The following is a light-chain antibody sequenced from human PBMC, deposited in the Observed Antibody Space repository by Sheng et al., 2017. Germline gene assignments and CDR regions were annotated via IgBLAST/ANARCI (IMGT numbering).Light chain of an antibody. V-gene: IGKV1-39*01. CDR2: AAS. J-gene: IGKJ1*01. CDR1: QSISTY. CDR3: QQSYSSPWT. Sequence: DIQMTQSPSSLSASVGDRVTISCRASQSISTYLNWYQHKPGRAPMLLIFAASTLQSGVPSRFSGSGSGTDFTLTISSLQPKDFATYFCQQSYSSPWTFGLGTKVEI.